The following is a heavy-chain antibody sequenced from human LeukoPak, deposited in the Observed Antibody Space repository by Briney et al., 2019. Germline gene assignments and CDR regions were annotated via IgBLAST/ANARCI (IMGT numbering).Heavy chain of an antibody. J-gene: IGHJ4*02. CDR1: GFAFNIYE. Sequence: PGGSLRLSCAGSGFAFNIYEMNWVRQAPGKGLEWVAYISNTDSSTYYADSVKGRFTISRDGAKNSLFLQMNSLRAEDTAVYYCARSLVATIMVFDLWGQGALVTVSS. V-gene: IGHV3-48*03. D-gene: IGHD5-12*01. CDR3: ARSLVATIMVFDL. CDR2: ISNTDSST.